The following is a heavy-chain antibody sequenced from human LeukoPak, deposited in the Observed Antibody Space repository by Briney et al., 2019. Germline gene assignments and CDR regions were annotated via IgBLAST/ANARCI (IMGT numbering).Heavy chain of an antibody. CDR3: ARAHYYDFWSGASSFDP. CDR2: IYYSGST. V-gene: IGHV4-59*01. D-gene: IGHD3-3*01. J-gene: IGHJ5*02. Sequence: SETLSLTCTVSGGSISSYYWSWIRQPPGKGLEWIGYIYYSGSTNYNPSLKSRVTISVDTSKNQFSLKLSSVTAADTAVYYCARAHYYDFWSGASSFDPWGQGTLVTVSS. CDR1: GGSISSYY.